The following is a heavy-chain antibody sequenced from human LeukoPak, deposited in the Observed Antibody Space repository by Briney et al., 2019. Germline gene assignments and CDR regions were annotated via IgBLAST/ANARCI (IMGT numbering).Heavy chain of an antibody. Sequence: NPSETLSLTCTVSGVSISSGAYYWSWIRQHPGKGPEWIGYIHHTGSFDYNPSLNSRATISLDTSKNQFSLKLTSVTAADTAVYYCTRGHWALGCWGQGPLVTVSS. D-gene: IGHD3-16*01. CDR2: IHHTGSF. J-gene: IGHJ4*02. CDR3: TRGHWALGC. V-gene: IGHV4-61*08. CDR1: GVSISSGAYY.